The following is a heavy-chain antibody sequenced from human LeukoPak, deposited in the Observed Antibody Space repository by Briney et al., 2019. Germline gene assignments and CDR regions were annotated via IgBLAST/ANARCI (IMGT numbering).Heavy chain of an antibody. CDR1: GYSISSGYY. V-gene: IGHV4-38-2*02. J-gene: IGHJ5*02. CDR3: ARARRNREIFGVVSFWSSSNWFDP. CDR2: INHSGST. D-gene: IGHD3-3*01. Sequence: SETLSLTCTVSGYSISSGYYWSWIRQPPGKGLEWIGEINHSGSTNYNPSLKSRVTISVDTSKNQFSLKLSSVTAADTAVYYCARARRNREIFGVVSFWSSSNWFDPWGQGTLVTVSS.